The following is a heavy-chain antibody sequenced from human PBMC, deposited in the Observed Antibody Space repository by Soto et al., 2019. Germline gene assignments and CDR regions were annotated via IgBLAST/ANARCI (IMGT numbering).Heavy chain of an antibody. V-gene: IGHV3-74*01. CDR1: GFTFGSYW. D-gene: IGHD6-13*01. CDR2: IGDDGTIT. Sequence: EVQLVESGGGVVQPGGSLRLSCAASGFTFGSYWMHWVRQVPGKGLVWVSRIGDDGTITDYADSVKGRFTISRDNAKNTLDLEMRSLTVEDTAVYYCARARLSSSSWYKWAFDPLGQGTQVIVSS. J-gene: IGHJ5*02. CDR3: ARARLSSSSWYKWAFDP.